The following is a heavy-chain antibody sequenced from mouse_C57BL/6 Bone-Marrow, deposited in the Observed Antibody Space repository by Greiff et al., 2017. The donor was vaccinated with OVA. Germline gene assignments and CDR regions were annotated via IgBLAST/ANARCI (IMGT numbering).Heavy chain of an antibody. J-gene: IGHJ4*01. CDR1: GYSITSGYY. CDR3: ARYGNYDYAMDY. Sequence: EVQVVESGPGLVKPSQSLSLTCSVTGYSITSGYYWNWIRQFPGNKLEWMGYISYDGSNNYNPSLKNRISITRDTSKNQFFLKLNSVTTEDTATYYCARYGNYDYAMDYWGQGTSVTVSS. V-gene: IGHV3-6*01. CDR2: ISYDGSN. D-gene: IGHD2-10*02.